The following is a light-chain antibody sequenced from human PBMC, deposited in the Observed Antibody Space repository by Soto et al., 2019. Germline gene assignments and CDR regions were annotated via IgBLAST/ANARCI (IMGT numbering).Light chain of an antibody. J-gene: IGKJ1*01. CDR2: IAS. CDR1: QSVNSDY. Sequence: EIVLTQSPGTLSLFPGERATLSCSATQSVNSDYLAWYQQKPGQAPRLLIYIASRRATGIPDRFSGSGSGTDFTLTISRLEPEDFAVYYCQQYGTSPWTFGQGTKVEIK. V-gene: IGKV3-20*01. CDR3: QQYGTSPWT.